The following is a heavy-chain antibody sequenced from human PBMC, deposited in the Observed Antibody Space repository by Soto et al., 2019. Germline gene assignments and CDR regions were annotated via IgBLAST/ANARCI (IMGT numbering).Heavy chain of an antibody. Sequence: SETLSLTCTVSGGSIRDYSWTWIRQPPGKGLEWIGYIYYSGRTNYNPSLKSRVSISVDTSKNHFSLQLRSVTAADTAVYYCARVGGDDFGDSGGFDYWGQGTLVTVSS. CDR2: IYYSGRT. CDR3: ARVGGDDFGDSGGFDY. D-gene: IGHD4-17*01. V-gene: IGHV4-59*01. J-gene: IGHJ4*02. CDR1: GGSIRDYS.